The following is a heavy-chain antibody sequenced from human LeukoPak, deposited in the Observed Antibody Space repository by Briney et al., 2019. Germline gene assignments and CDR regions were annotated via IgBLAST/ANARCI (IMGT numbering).Heavy chain of an antibody. J-gene: IGHJ3*02. Sequence: ASVKVSCKASGYTFTGYYMHWVRQAPGQGLEWMGWISAYNGNTNYAQKLQGRVTMTTDTSTSTAYMELRSLRSDDTAVYYCARSGYSSSWSHDAFDIWGQGTMVTVSS. D-gene: IGHD6-13*01. CDR2: ISAYNGNT. CDR3: ARSGYSSSWSHDAFDI. V-gene: IGHV1-18*04. CDR1: GYTFTGYY.